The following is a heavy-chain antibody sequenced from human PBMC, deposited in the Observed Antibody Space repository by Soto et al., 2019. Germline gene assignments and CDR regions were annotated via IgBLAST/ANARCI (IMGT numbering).Heavy chain of an antibody. CDR3: ARGGDCSGGSCYWGYYYYGMDV. V-gene: IGHV1-46*01. D-gene: IGHD2-15*01. Sequence: QVQLVQSGAEVKKPGASVKVSCKASGYTFTSYYMHWVRQAPGQGLEWMGIITPSGGSTSYAQKFQGRVTMTRDTSTSNVYMELSSLRSEDTAVYYCARGGDCSGGSCYWGYYYYGMDVWGQGTTVTVSS. CDR1: GYTFTSYY. J-gene: IGHJ6*02. CDR2: ITPSGGST.